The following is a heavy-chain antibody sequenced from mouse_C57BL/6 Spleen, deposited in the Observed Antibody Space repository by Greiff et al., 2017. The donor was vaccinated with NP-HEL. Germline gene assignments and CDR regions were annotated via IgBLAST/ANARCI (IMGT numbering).Heavy chain of an antibody. J-gene: IGHJ4*01. CDR1: GFTFTDYY. CDR2: IRNKANGYTT. CDR3: ARYDWERPMDY. D-gene: IGHD4-1*01. Sequence: EVHLVESGGGLVQPGGSLSLSCAASGFTFTDYYMSWVRQPPGKALEWLGFIRNKANGYTTEYSASVKGRFTISRDNSQSILYLQMNALRAEDSATYYCARYDWERPMDYWGQGTSVTVSS. V-gene: IGHV7-3*01.